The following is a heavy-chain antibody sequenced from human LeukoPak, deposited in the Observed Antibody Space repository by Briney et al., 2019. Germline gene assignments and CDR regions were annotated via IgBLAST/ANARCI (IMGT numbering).Heavy chain of an antibody. CDR2: IYYSGST. V-gene: IGHV4-59*01. CDR1: GGSISSYF. J-gene: IGHJ4*02. D-gene: IGHD5-12*01. Sequence: SETLSLTCTVSGGSISSYFWSWIRQPPGKRLEWIGYIYYSGSTNYNPSLKSRVTISVDTSKNQFSLKLSSVTAADTAVYYCARDSSSGYDDWGQGTLVTVSS. CDR3: ARDSSSGYDD.